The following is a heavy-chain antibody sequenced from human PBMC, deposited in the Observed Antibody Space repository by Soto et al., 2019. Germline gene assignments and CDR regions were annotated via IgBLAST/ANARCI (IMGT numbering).Heavy chain of an antibody. D-gene: IGHD1-26*01. CDR1: GFTFSSYS. Sequence: VQLVESGGGLVKPGGSLRLSCAASGFTFSSYSMNWVRQAPGKGLEWVSSISSSSSYIYYADSVKGRFTITRDNAKNELYLQMNSLRAEDTALYYWARDQYSGSYSALPPLDYSGQGTLVTVSS. J-gene: IGHJ4*02. V-gene: IGHV3-21*01. CDR2: ISSSSSYI. CDR3: ARDQYSGSYSALPPLDY.